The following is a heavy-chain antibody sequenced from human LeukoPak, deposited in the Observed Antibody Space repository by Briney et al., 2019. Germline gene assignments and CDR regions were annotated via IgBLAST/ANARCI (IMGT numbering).Heavy chain of an antibody. CDR2: TSSSGSTI. J-gene: IGHJ3*02. V-gene: IGHV3-11*01. CDR3: ARTRAAYAFDI. D-gene: IGHD6-13*01. Sequence: GGSLRLSCAASGFTFSDYYMSWIRQAPGKGLEWVSYTSSSGSTIYYADSVKGRFTIPRDNAKNSLYLQMNSLRAEDTAVYYCARTRAAYAFDIWGQGTMVTVSS. CDR1: GFTFSDYY.